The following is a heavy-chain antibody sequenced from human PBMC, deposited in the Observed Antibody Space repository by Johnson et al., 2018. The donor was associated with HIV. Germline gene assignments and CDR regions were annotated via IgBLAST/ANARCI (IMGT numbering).Heavy chain of an antibody. D-gene: IGHD6-6*01. CDR3: ANSYSSSSGNNDYAFDI. CDR2: ISYDGSNK. V-gene: IGHV3-30*19. J-gene: IGHJ3*02. Sequence: QVLLVESGGGVVQPGRSRRLSCAASGFTFSSYGMHWVRQAPGKGLEWVAVISYDGSNKYYADSVKGRFTISRDNSKNTLYLQMNSLRAEDTAVYYCANSYSSSSGNNDYAFDIWGQGTMVTVYS. CDR1: GFTFSSYG.